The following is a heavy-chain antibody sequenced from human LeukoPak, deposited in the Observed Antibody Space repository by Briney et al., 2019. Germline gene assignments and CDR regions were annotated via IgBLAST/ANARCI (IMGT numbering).Heavy chain of an antibody. V-gene: IGHV3-7*03. D-gene: IGHD3-3*01. J-gene: IGHJ4*02. CDR3: ANGKAVWSGYFVFDY. CDR1: GFTFSNNW. Sequence: QSGGSLRLSCAASGFTFSNNWMSWVRQAPGKGLECVANIKKDGSEKYYINSVKGRFTISRDNAKNSLYLQMNSLRAEDTAVYYCANGKAVWSGYFVFDYWGQGTLVTVSS. CDR2: IKKDGSEK.